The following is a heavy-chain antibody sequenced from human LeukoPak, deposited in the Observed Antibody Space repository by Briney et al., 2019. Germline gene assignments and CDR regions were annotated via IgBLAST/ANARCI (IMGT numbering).Heavy chain of an antibody. CDR3: AKFSLWVSRQSEFDY. CDR1: GFTFSSYA. V-gene: IGHV3-23*01. D-gene: IGHD3-22*01. Sequence: GGSLRLSCAAPGFTFSSYATSAVRQAPGKGREGVSAISGSGGSTYYADSVKGRFTISRDNSKNTLYLQMNSLRAEDTAVYYCAKFSLWVSRQSEFDYWGQGTLVTVSS. CDR2: ISGSGGST. J-gene: IGHJ4*02.